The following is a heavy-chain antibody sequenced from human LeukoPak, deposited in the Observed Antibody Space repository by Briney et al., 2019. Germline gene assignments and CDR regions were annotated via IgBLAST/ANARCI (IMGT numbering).Heavy chain of an antibody. J-gene: IGHJ6*02. V-gene: IGHV3-30*02. CDR3: AKRFGLAVAGTWYYYYGRDV. CDR2: IRYVGSNK. Sequence: GGSLRLSCAASGFTFSSFGRHWVGQAQGKGLEGVAFIRYVGSNKYCADSVKGRFTISRDNSKNRLYLQMTSLRAEDTAVYYCAKRFGLAVAGTWYYYYGRDVWGQGTTVTVSS. D-gene: IGHD6-19*01. CDR1: GFTFSSFG.